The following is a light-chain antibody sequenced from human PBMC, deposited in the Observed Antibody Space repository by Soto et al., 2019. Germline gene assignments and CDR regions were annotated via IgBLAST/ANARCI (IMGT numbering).Light chain of an antibody. V-gene: IGLV1-44*01. J-gene: IGLJ3*02. CDR1: SSNIGNTT. CDR2: NNN. Sequence: QSVLTQPPSASGTPGQRVTIACSGSSSNIGNTTVKWYQQLPGTAPKLLIYNNNQRPSGVPDRFSGSKSGTSASLAISGLQSEDEADYYCAAWDDSLNGVVFGGGTKVTVL. CDR3: AAWDDSLNGVV.